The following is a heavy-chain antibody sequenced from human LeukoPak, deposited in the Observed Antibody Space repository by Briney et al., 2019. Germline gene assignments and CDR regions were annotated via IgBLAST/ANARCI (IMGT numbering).Heavy chain of an antibody. CDR1: GFSFSDYP. V-gene: IGHV3-23*01. CDR2: ITANGGVK. J-gene: IGHJ4*02. D-gene: IGHD1-26*01. Sequence: GGSLRLSCTTFGFSFSDYPMTWVRQAPGKGLKCVSVITANGGVKFYADSVKGRFTVSRDNSNNTLYLLMNSLRADDTAVYYCGKDLDSGSYLPGVEYCGQGTLVTVSS. CDR3: GKDLDSGSYLPGVEY.